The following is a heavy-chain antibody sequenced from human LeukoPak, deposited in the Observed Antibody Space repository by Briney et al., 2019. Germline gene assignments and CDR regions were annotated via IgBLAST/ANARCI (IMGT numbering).Heavy chain of an antibody. Sequence: GGSRRLSCAASGFTFSGYWMHWVRQAPGKGLVWVSRINTDGISTNYADSVKGRFTISRDNAKNTVYLQMNSLRAEDTAVYYCGRLGQGINWFDSWGQGTLVTVSS. CDR3: GRLGQGINWFDS. V-gene: IGHV3-74*01. D-gene: IGHD3/OR15-3a*01. J-gene: IGHJ5*01. CDR2: INTDGIST. CDR1: GFTFSGYW.